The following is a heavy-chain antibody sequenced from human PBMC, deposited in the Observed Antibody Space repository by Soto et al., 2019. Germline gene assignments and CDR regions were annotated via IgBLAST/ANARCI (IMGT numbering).Heavy chain of an antibody. J-gene: IGHJ5*02. Sequence: PSETLSLTCAVYGGSFSGYYWSWIRQPPGKGLEWIGEINHSGSTNYNPSLKSRVTISVDTSKNQFSLKLSSVTAADTAVYYCARSVVAATNWPIKRFDPWGQGTLVTVSS. CDR1: GGSFSGYY. V-gene: IGHV4-34*01. CDR3: ARSVVAATNWPIKRFDP. D-gene: IGHD2-15*01. CDR2: INHSGST.